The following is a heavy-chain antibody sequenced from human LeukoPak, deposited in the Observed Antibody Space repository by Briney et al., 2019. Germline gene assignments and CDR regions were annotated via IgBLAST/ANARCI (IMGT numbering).Heavy chain of an antibody. J-gene: IGHJ4*02. CDR3: AKDSLYDSSGYYLTANFDY. D-gene: IGHD3-22*01. CDR1: GFTFSSYA. V-gene: IGHV3-23*01. Sequence: PGGSLRLSCAASGFTFSSYAMSWVRQAPGKGLEWVSAISGSGGSTYYADSVKGRFTISRDNSKNTLYLQMNSLRAEDTAVYYCAKDSLYDSSGYYLTANFDYWGQGTLVTVSS. CDR2: ISGSGGST.